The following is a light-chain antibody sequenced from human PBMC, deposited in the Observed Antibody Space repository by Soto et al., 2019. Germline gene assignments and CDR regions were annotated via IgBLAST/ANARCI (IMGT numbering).Light chain of an antibody. J-gene: IGKJ2*01. V-gene: IGKV3-15*01. CDR2: GAS. CDR1: QTIASN. Sequence: EIVMTQSPASLSVSPGDGATLSCRASQTIASNLAWYQQKPGQGPRLLIHGASTRAAGVPARFSGSGSGTDFALTISSLKSEDFAVYYCQQYNNWTPQYYFGQGKKLQIK. CDR3: QQYNNWTPQYY.